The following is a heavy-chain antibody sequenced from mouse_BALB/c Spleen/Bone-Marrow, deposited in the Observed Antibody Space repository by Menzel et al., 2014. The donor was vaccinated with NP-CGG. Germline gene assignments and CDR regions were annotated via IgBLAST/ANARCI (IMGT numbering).Heavy chain of an antibody. CDR1: GYTFTSYW. J-gene: IGHJ2*01. CDR3: ARHYRYDGPFDY. D-gene: IGHD2-14*01. Sequence: SGAELVKPGASVKLSCKASGYTFTSYWMHWVKQRPGQGLEWIGEINPSNGRTNYNEKFKSKATLTVDKSSSXAYMQLSSLTSEDSAVYYCARHYRYDGPFDYWGQGTTLTVSS. CDR2: INPSNGRT. V-gene: IGHV1S81*02.